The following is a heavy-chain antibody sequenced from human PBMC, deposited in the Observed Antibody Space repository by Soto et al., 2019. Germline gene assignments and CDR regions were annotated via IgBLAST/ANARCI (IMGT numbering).Heavy chain of an antibody. CDR2: IYYSGST. J-gene: IGHJ4*02. D-gene: IGHD3-22*01. CDR3: ARATYDSSGYYFDY. CDR1: GGSISSYY. V-gene: IGHV4-59*01. Sequence: SETLSLTCTVSGGSISSYYWSWIRQPPGKGLEWIGYIYYSGSTNYNPSLKSRVTISVDTSKNQFSLKLSSVTAADTAVYYCARATYDSSGYYFDYWGQGTLVTVSS.